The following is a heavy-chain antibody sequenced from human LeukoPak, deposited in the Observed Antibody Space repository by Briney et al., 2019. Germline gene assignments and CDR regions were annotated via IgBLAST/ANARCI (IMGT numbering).Heavy chain of an antibody. J-gene: IGHJ6*02. CDR2: ISAYNGNT. CDR1: GYTFTGYG. D-gene: IGHD3-3*01. CDR3: ARSSSYYDFWSGYSGADYYGMDV. V-gene: IGHV1-18*01. Sequence: ASVKVSCKASGYTFTGYGISWVRQAPGQGLEWMGWISAYNGNTNYAQKLQGRVTMTTDTSTSTAYMELRSLRSDDTAVYYCARSSSYYDFWSGYSGADYYGMDVWGQGTTVTVSS.